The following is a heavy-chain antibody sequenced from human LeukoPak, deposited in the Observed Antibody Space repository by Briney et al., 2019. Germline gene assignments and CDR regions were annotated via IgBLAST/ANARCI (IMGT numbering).Heavy chain of an antibody. J-gene: IGHJ3*02. CDR1: GYSIGSGRY. D-gene: IGHD6-19*01. V-gene: IGHV4-38-2*01. Sequence: SETLSLTCAVSGYSIGSGRYWGWIRQPPGKGLEWIGRIYTSGSTNYNPSLKSRVTISVDTSKNQFSLKLSSVTAADTAVYYCATEQGYSSGSYPEAFDIWGLGTMVTVSS. CDR2: IYTSGST. CDR3: ATEQGYSSGSYPEAFDI.